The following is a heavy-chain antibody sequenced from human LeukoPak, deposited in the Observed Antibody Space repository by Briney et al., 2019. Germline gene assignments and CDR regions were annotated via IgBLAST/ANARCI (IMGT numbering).Heavy chain of an antibody. V-gene: IGHV4-38-2*02. D-gene: IGHD6-13*01. Sequence: SETLSLTCTVSGFSISSGHYWGWVRQPPGAGLEWIGSIYYSGSTYYNPSLKSRVTISVDTSKNQFSLKLSSVTAADTAVYYCARVAAAAGDYWGQGTLVTVSS. J-gene: IGHJ4*02. CDR3: ARVAAAAGDY. CDR2: IYYSGST. CDR1: GFSISSGHY.